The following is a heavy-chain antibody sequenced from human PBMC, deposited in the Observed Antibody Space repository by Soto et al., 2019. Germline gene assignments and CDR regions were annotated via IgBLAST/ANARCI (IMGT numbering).Heavy chain of an antibody. CDR3: ARDSRSSLFTRVFDY. J-gene: IGHJ4*01. CDR1: GGTFSSYA. V-gene: IGHV1-69*13. Sequence: SVKVSCKASGGTFSSYAISWVRQAPGQGLEWMGGIIPIFGTANYAQKFQGRVTITADESTSTAYLELSSLRSEDTAVYYCARDSRSSLFTRVFDYWGHGTLVTVSS. CDR2: IIPIFGTA. D-gene: IGHD6-6*01.